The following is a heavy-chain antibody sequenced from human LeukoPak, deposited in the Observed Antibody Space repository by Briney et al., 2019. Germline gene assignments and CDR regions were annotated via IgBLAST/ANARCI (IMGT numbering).Heavy chain of an antibody. V-gene: IGHV3-7*01. Sequence: GGSLRLSCAASGFTFSSYWMSWVRQAPGKGPEWVANIKQDGSEKYYVDSVKGRFTISRDNDKNYLYLQMNSLRDEDTAVYYCVRQAGVSWGQGTLVTVSS. CDR1: GFTFSSYW. J-gene: IGHJ5*02. CDR2: IKQDGSEK. D-gene: IGHD6-19*01. CDR3: VRQAGVS.